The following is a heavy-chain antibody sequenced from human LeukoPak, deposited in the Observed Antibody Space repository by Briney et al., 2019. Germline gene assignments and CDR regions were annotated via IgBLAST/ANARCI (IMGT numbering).Heavy chain of an antibody. J-gene: IGHJ4*02. CDR3: ARSPYGGGDY. CDR2: INHSGST. V-gene: IGHV4-34*01. Sequence: PSETLSLTCAVYGGSFSGYYWGWMRQPPGKGLEWIGEINHSGSTNYNPSLKSRVTISVDTSKNQFSLKLSSVTAADTAVYYCARSPYGGGDYWGQGTLVTVSS. CDR1: GGSFSGYY. D-gene: IGHD4-23*01.